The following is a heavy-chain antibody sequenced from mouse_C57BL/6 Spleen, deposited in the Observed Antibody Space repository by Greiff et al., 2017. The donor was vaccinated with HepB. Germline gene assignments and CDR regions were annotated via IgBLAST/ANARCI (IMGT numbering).Heavy chain of an antibody. J-gene: IGHJ3*01. CDR3: ARQGQLRLLAY. D-gene: IGHD3-2*02. V-gene: IGHV5-6*01. Sequence: EVKLVESGGDLVKPGGSLKLSCAASGFTFSSYGMSWVRQTPDKRLEWVATISSGGSYTYYPDSVKGRFTISRDNAKNTLYLQMSSLKSEDTAMYYCARQGQLRLLAYWGQGTLVTVSA. CDR2: ISSGGSYT. CDR1: GFTFSSYG.